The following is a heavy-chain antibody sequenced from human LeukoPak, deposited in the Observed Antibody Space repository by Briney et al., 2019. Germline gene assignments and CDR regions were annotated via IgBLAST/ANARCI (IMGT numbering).Heavy chain of an antibody. D-gene: IGHD3-22*01. CDR3: ARALGGYDSSGYFDY. CDR1: GYTFTSYG. CDR2: ISAYNGNT. Sequence: ASVKVSCKASGYTFTSYGISWVRQAPGQGLEWMGWISAYNGNTNYAQKLQGRVTMTTDTSTSTAYMELRGLRSDDTAAYYCARALGGYDSSGYFDYWGQGTLVTVSS. V-gene: IGHV1-18*01. J-gene: IGHJ4*02.